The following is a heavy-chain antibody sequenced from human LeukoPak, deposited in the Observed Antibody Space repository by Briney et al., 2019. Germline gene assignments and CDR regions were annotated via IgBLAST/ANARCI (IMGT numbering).Heavy chain of an antibody. CDR2: TSGSGGST. D-gene: IGHD6-19*01. J-gene: IGHJ5*02. V-gene: IGHV3-23*01. CDR3: AKDQFSSGLNWFDP. Sequence: GGSLRLSCAASGFTFSSYAISWVRQAPGKGLEWVSATSGSGGSTYYADSVKGRFTISRDNSKNTLYLQTNSLRAEDTAVYYCAKDQFSSGLNWFDPWGQGTLVTVSS. CDR1: GFTFSSYA.